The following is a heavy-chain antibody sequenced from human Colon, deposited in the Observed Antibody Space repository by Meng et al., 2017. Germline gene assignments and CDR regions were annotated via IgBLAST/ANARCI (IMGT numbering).Heavy chain of an antibody. J-gene: IGHJ4*02. D-gene: IGHD2-21*02. CDR2: IGADGNEI. CDR1: GFTFNNYA. V-gene: IGHV3-23*01. CDR3: AKYRDFGDDRNFDD. Sequence: GESLKISCDSSGFTFNNYAMAWVRQAPGEGLEWVAVIGADGNEIHYADSVKGRFTISRDNARNTVHLQVSSLRAEDTAIYFYAKYRDFGDDRNFDDWGQGTLVTFSS.